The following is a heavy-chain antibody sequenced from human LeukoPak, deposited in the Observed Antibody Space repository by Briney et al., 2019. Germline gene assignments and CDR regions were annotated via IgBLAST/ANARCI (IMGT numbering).Heavy chain of an antibody. V-gene: IGHV1-2*02. CDR2: INPNSGGT. CDR3: APSYYYDSSGRFDY. CDR1: GYTLTGYY. J-gene: IGHJ4*02. Sequence: ASVKVSCKASGYTLTGYYMHWVRQAPGQGLEWMGWINPNSGGTNYAQKFQGRVTMTRDTSISTAYMELSRLRSDDTAVYYCAPSYYYDSSGRFDYWGQGTLVTVSS. D-gene: IGHD3-22*01.